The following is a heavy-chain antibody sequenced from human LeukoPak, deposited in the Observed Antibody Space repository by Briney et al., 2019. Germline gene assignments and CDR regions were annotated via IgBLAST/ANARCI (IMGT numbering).Heavy chain of an antibody. CDR2: IKSKTDGGTT. D-gene: IGHD6-19*01. Sequence: GGSLRLSCAASGFTFSNAWMSWVRQAPGKGLEWVGRIKSKTDGGTTDYAAPVKGRFTISRDDSKNTLYLQMNSLKTEDTAVYYCTTEGAVAGFDAFDIWGQGTMVTVSS. CDR3: TTEGAVAGFDAFDI. V-gene: IGHV3-15*01. J-gene: IGHJ3*02. CDR1: GFTFSNAW.